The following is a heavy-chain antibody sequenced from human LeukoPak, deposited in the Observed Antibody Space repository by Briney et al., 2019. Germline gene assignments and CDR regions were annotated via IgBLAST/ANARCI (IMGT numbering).Heavy chain of an antibody. V-gene: IGHV1-69*05. Sequence: SVKVSCKACGGVFSSYVISWVRQAAGQGLEWMGRIIPIFGTANYAQKFQGRVTITTDESTSTAYMELSSLRSEDTAVYYCASDHLAVAGPYYFDYWGQGTLVTVSS. CDR2: IIPIFGTA. D-gene: IGHD6-19*01. J-gene: IGHJ4*02. CDR3: ASDHLAVAGPYYFDY. CDR1: GGVFSSYV.